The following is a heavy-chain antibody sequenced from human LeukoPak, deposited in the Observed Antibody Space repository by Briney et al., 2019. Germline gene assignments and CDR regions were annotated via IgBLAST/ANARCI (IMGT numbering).Heavy chain of an antibody. V-gene: IGHV4-59*01. CDR1: GDSISSYA. CDR3: AKDRGGGRDAFDI. D-gene: IGHD3-10*01. J-gene: IGHJ3*02. CDR2: ISRSGDT. Sequence: PSETLSLTCSVSGDSISSYAWSWIRRPPGKGLEWIGDISRSGDTNYSPSIKSRLTISVGMSKNQFSLKLRSVTAADTAVYYCAKDRGGGRDAFDIWGQGTVVTVSS.